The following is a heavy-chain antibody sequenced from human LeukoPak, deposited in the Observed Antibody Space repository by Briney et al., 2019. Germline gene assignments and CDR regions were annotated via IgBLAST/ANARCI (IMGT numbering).Heavy chain of an antibody. CDR1: GFPYRSYG. CDR3: AKVITVVTPLGAFDI. CDR2: ISYDGSNK. Sequence: AGGSLRLSCAASGFPYRSYGVHGVRGATDKGVEGVADISYDGSNKYYADSVKRRFPISRDNSKNTLYLQMNNLRAEDTAVYYCAKVITVVTPLGAFDIWGQGTMVTVSS. J-gene: IGHJ3*02. D-gene: IGHD4-23*01. V-gene: IGHV3-30*18.